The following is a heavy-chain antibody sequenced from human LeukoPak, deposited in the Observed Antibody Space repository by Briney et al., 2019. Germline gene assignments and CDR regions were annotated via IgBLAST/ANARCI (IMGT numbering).Heavy chain of an antibody. CDR2: IGYDGTNE. CDR3: ARDFYCSRTSCYAPSFDY. Sequence: QAGGSLRLSCAASGFTFSSYGMHWVRQAPGKGLEWVALIGYDGTNEYYADSVKGRFTISRDNSKNTLDLQMKSLRAEDTAVYYCARDFYCSRTSCYAPSFDYWGRGTLVTVSS. CDR1: GFTFSSYG. D-gene: IGHD2-2*01. J-gene: IGHJ4*02. V-gene: IGHV3-33*01.